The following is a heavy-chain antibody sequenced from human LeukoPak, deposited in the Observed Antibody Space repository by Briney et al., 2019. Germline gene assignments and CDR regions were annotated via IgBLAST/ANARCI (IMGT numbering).Heavy chain of an antibody. D-gene: IGHD6-19*01. CDR3: ARDHTSSGWDNWFDP. CDR1: GDSVSSNSAA. J-gene: IGHJ5*02. CDR2: TYYRSKWYN. V-gene: IGHV6-1*01. Sequence: SQTLSLTCALSGDSVSSNSAAWNWIRQSPSRGLEWLGRTYYRSKWYNDYAVSVKSRTTVNPDTSKNQFSLQLNSVTPEDTAVYYCARDHTSSGWDNWFDPWGQGTLVTVSS.